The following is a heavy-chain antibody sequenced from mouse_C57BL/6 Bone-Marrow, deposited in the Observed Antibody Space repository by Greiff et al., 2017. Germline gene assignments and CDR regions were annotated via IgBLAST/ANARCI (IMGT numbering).Heavy chain of an antibody. CDR2: INPNNGGT. CDR1: GYTFTDYY. J-gene: IGHJ1*03. D-gene: IGHD2-5*01. V-gene: IGHV1-26*01. CDR3: ARAYYSTYWYFDV. Sequence: VQLKQSGPELVKPGASVKISCKASGYTFTDYYMNWVKQSHGKSLEWIGDINPNNGGTSYNQKFKGKATLTVDKSSSTAYMELRSLTSEDSAVYYGARAYYSTYWYFDVWGTGTTVTVSS.